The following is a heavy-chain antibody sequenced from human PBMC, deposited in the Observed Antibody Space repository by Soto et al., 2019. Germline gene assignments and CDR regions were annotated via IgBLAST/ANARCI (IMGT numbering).Heavy chain of an antibody. J-gene: IGHJ5*02. CDR1: GGSISSYY. D-gene: IGHD6-13*01. Sequence: SETLSLTCTVSGGSISSYYWSWIRQPPGKGLEWIGYIYYSGSTNYNPSLKSRVTISVDTSKNQFSLKLSSVTAADTAVYYCARRIAAAGTNWFDPWGQGTLVTVSS. V-gene: IGHV4-59*01. CDR2: IYYSGST. CDR3: ARRIAAAGTNWFDP.